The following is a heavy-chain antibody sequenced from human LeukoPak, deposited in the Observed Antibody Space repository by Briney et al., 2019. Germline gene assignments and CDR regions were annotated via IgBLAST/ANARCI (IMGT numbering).Heavy chain of an antibody. CDR1: GFTFSSYA. D-gene: IGHD2-21*01. Sequence: GGSLRLSCAASGFTFSSYAMTWVRQAPGKGLEWVSSISVNGGTTYYADSVKGRFTISRDSSKNTLYLQMNSLRAEDTAVYYCVKGGGDVRRYFEYWGQGTLVTVSS. V-gene: IGHV3-23*01. CDR3: VKGGGDVRRYFEY. J-gene: IGHJ4*02. CDR2: ISVNGGTT.